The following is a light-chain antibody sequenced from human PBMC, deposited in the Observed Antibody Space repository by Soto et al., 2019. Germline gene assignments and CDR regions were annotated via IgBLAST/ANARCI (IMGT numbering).Light chain of an antibody. CDR1: QSISSY. J-gene: IGKJ4*01. Sequence: DFQMTQSPSSLSASVGARVTITSRASQSISSYLNWYQQKAGKAPKLLIYAAYSLQSWVTSRVSGGGSGTDFTLTISSLQPEDCATYYCQQSNSTPRTFGGWTNLDI. V-gene: IGKV1-39*01. CDR3: QQSNSTPRT. CDR2: AAY.